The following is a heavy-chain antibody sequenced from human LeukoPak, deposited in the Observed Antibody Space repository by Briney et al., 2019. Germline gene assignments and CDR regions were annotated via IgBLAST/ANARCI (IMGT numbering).Heavy chain of an antibody. CDR3: VGGGYSGYDLGSFDY. J-gene: IGHJ4*02. CDR1: CASINSNNYY. Sequence: SETLSPTCTVSCASINSNNYYWGWIRQPPGKGLEWIGTFFYSRSTYYNPSLKSGVTISVDTSKNQFSLKLSSVTAADTTVYYCVGGGYSGYDLGSFDYWGRGSLVTVSS. V-gene: IGHV4-39*01. CDR2: FFYSRST. D-gene: IGHD5-12*01.